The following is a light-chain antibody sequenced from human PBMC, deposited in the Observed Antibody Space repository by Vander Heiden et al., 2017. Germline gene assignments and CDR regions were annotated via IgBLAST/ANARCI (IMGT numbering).Light chain of an antibody. J-gene: IGKJ1*01. CDR1: QNISSSD. CDR2: GSS. V-gene: IGKV3-20*01. Sequence: EIVLTQPPGTLSLSPGERATLSCRARQNISSSDLAWYQQKPGQAPRLLIYGSSTRATGIPDRFSGSGSGTDFTLTISRLEPEDFAVYFCQQYGSTLRSFGQGTKVEIK. CDR3: QQYGSTLRS.